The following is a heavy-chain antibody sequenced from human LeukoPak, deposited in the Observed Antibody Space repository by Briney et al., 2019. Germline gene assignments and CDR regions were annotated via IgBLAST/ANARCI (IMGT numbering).Heavy chain of an antibody. Sequence: GASVKVSCKASGYTFTSYGISWVRQAPGQGLEWMGWISAYNGNTNYAQKLQGRVTMTTDTSTSTAYMELRSLRSDDTAVYYCARDEELKKAGYSSSWYVANWFDPWGQGTLVTVSS. CDR1: GYTFTSYG. CDR3: ARDEELKKAGYSSSWYVANWFDP. V-gene: IGHV1-18*01. J-gene: IGHJ5*02. CDR2: ISAYNGNT. D-gene: IGHD6-13*01.